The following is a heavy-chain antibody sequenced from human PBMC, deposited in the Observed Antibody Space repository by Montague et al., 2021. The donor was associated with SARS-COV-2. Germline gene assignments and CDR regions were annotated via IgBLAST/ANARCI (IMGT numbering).Heavy chain of an antibody. CDR3: ARQRRGGLVSTPRFFDY. CDR2: IYYSGST. V-gene: IGHV4-39*01. J-gene: IGHJ4*01. Sequence: SETLSLTCTVSGGSISGSSYCWGWIRQPPGKGLEWIGSIYYSGSTYYNPSLKSRVTISVDTSKNQFSLELSSVTAADTAVYYCARQRRGGLVSTPRFFDYWGHGTLVTVSS. CDR1: GGSISGSSYC. D-gene: IGHD6-19*01.